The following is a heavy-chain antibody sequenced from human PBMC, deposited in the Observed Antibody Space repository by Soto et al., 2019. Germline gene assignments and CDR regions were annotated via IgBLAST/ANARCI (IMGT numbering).Heavy chain of an antibody. V-gene: IGHV3-23*01. D-gene: IGHD5-12*01. CDR1: GFTFSSYA. J-gene: IGHJ6*03. Sequence: GGSLRLSCAASGFTFSSYAMSWVRQAPGKGLEWVSAISGSGGSTYYADSVKGRFTISRDNSKNTLYLQMNSLRAEDTAVYYCAKGSGYSGYDLGNYHMDVWGKGTTVTVSS. CDR3: AKGSGYSGYDLGNYHMDV. CDR2: ISGSGGST.